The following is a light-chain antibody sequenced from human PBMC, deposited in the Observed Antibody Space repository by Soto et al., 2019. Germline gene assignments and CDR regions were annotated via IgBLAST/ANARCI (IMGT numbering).Light chain of an antibody. J-gene: IGKJ1*01. Sequence: RATLSCRSSQSVSSNLAWYQQKPGQAPRLLIYGASTRATGIPARFSGSGSGTEFTLTIRNLQSEQFADYCCQQYKIWAARTSGQGTKVDIK. V-gene: IGKV3-15*01. CDR1: QSVSSN. CDR3: QQYKIWAART. CDR2: GAS.